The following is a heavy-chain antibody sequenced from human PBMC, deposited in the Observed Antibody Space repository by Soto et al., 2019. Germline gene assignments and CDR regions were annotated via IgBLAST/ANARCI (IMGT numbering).Heavy chain of an antibody. Sequence: LTCAVSGGSISSGGYSWSWIRQPPGKGLEWIGYIYHSGSTYYNPSLKSRVTISVDRSKNQFSLKLSSVTAADTAVYYCASFYDSSGYYDYWGQGTLVTVSS. CDR3: ASFYDSSGYYDY. V-gene: IGHV4-30-2*01. CDR2: IYHSGST. CDR1: GGSISSGGYS. J-gene: IGHJ4*02. D-gene: IGHD3-22*01.